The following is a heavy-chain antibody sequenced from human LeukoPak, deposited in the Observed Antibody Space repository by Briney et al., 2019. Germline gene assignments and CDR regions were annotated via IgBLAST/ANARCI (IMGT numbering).Heavy chain of an antibody. Sequence: GESPKISCKGSGYSFTSFWIGWVRQMPGKGLEWMGIIYPGDSDTRYSPSFQGQVTISADKSISTAYLQWSSLKASDTAMYYCARHSGSRSYYFDYWGQGTLVTVSS. D-gene: IGHD1-26*01. CDR1: GYSFTSFW. CDR3: ARHSGSRSYYFDY. J-gene: IGHJ4*02. CDR2: IYPGDSDT. V-gene: IGHV5-51*01.